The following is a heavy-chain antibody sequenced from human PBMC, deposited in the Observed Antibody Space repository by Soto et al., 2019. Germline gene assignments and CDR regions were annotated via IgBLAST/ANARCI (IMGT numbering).Heavy chain of an antibody. V-gene: IGHV4-4*02. CDR2: IYHSGSS. J-gene: IGHJ4*02. D-gene: IGHD3-22*01. CDR1: GGSISTSQW. CDR3: ASKTYESKGTFDY. Sequence: QVQLQESGPGLVKPSGTLSLTCTVSGGSISTSQWWSWLRQPPGKGLEWIGEIYHSGSSNYNASLKSRVTISVDKSMNQFSLKLNSVAAADTAVYYCASKTYESKGTFDYWGQGTLVTVSS.